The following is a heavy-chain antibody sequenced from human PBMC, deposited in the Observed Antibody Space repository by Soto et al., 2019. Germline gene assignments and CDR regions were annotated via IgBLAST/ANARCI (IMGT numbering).Heavy chain of an antibody. Sequence: PGGSLRLSCAASGSTFSSSEMHWVRQAPGKGLEWVSYISKSGTVIYYADSVKGRFTISRDNAKNLLYLQMNSLRAEDTAVYCAKDGPSVNYQYYFDYWGQGTLVTVSS. CDR2: ISKSGTVI. CDR3: AKDGPSVNYQYYFDY. CDR1: GSTFSSSE. D-gene: IGHD1-7*01. J-gene: IGHJ4*02. V-gene: IGHV3-48*03.